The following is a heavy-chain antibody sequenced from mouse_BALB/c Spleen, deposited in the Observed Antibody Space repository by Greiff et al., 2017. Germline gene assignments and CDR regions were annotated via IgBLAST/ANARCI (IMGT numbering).Heavy chain of an antibody. CDR1: GFNIKDTY. Sequence: VQLQQSGAELVKPGASVKLSCTASGFNIKDTYMHWVKQRPEQGLEWIGRIDPANGNTKYDPKFQGKATITVDTSSNTAYLQLSSLTSEDTAVYYCASYYGNYVAWFAYWGQGTLVTVSA. V-gene: IGHV14-3*02. CDR3: ASYYGNYVAWFAY. J-gene: IGHJ3*01. D-gene: IGHD2-1*01. CDR2: IDPANGNT.